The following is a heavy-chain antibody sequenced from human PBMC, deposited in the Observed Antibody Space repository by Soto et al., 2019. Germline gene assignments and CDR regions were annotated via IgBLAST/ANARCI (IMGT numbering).Heavy chain of an antibody. CDR3: ARESHTRFPGRGAAFDI. D-gene: IGHD3-10*01. V-gene: IGHV1-2*04. CDR2: INPNSGGT. Sequence: ASVKVSCKASGYTFTGYYMHWVRQAPGQGLEWMGWINPNSGGTNYAQKFQGWVTMTRDTSISTAYMELSRLRSDDTAVYYCARESHTRFPGRGAAFDIWGQGTMVTVSS. CDR1: GYTFTGYY. J-gene: IGHJ3*02.